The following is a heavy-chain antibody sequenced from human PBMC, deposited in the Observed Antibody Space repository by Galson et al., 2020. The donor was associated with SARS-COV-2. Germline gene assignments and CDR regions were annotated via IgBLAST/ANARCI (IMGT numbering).Heavy chain of an antibody. CDR3: ARGSPRGYAYSGDY. V-gene: IGHV3-11*01. D-gene: IGHD1-26*01. Sequence: TGGSLRLSCAASGFTFSDYYMNWIRQAPGKGLEWVSYISRSGSIMYYADSLKGRFTISRDNAKNSLYLQMNSLRAEDTAFYYCARGSPRGYAYSGDYWGPGTLVTVSS. J-gene: IGHJ4*02. CDR2: ISRSGSIM. CDR1: GFTFSDYY.